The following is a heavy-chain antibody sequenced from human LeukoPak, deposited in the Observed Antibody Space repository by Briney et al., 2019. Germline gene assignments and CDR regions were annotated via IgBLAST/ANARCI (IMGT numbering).Heavy chain of an antibody. CDR2: IYYSGST. CDR1: GGSISSSSYY. J-gene: IGHJ4*02. Sequence: PSETLSLTCTVSGGSISSSSYYWGWIRQPPGKGLEWIGSIYYSGSTYYNPSLKSRVTISVDTSKNQFSLKLSSVTAADTAVYYCARSDLNYYDSSGLNFDYWGQGTLVTVSS. D-gene: IGHD3-22*01. V-gene: IGHV4-39*01. CDR3: ARSDLNYYDSSGLNFDY.